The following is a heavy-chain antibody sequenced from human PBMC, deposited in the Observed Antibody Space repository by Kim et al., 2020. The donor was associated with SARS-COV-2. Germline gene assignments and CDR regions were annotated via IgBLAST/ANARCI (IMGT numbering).Heavy chain of an antibody. V-gene: IGHV4-59*01. J-gene: IGHJ5*02. CDR3: ARAGPQWLVSSFDP. Sequence: PSLKSRVPISLDTSKTHFSLKLSSVTAADTAVYYCARAGPQWLVSSFDPWGQGTLVTVSS. D-gene: IGHD6-19*01.